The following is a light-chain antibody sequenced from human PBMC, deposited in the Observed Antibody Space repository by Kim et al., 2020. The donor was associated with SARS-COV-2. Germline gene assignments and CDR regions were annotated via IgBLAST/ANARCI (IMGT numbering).Light chain of an antibody. CDR3: SSYTSSSTWV. CDR1: SSDVGGYNY. CDR2: DVS. J-gene: IGLJ3*02. V-gene: IGLV2-14*03. Sequence: QSALTQPASVSGSPGQSITISCTGTSSDVGGYNYVSWYQQHPGKAPKLMIYDVSKWPSGVSNRFSGSKSGKTASLTISGLQAEDEADYYCSSYTSSSTWVFGGGPQLTVL.